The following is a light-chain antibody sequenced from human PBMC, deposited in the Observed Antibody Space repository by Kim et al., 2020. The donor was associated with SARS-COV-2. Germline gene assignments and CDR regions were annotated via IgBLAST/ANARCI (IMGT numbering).Light chain of an antibody. J-gene: IGLJ3*02. V-gene: IGLV3-1*01. Sequence: SVSPGQTASITCSGDKLGGNYACWYQQKPGQSPVLLIYEDSKRPSGIPERFSGFMSGNTATLTISGTQAMDEADYYCQAWDTTSVLFGGGTQLTVL. CDR1: KLGGNY. CDR3: QAWDTTSVL. CDR2: EDS.